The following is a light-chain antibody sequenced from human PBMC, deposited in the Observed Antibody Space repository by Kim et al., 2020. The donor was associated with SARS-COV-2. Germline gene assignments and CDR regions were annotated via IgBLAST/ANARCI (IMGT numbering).Light chain of an antibody. CDR1: SLRSYY. V-gene: IGLV3-19*01. CDR2: GKN. CDR3: NSRDSNDNVV. J-gene: IGLJ2*01. Sequence: VSLGQSVSITCQGDSLRSYYATWYQQKPGQAPLLVIYGKNNRPSGIPDRFSGSSSGNTASLTIPGTQAGDEADYYCNSRDSNDNVVFGGGTQLTVL.